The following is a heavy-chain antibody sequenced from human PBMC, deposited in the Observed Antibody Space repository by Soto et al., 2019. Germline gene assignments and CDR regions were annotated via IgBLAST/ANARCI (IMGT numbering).Heavy chain of an antibody. CDR3: ERRGGALGY. J-gene: IGHJ4*02. CDR1: GFTFSSYA. V-gene: IGHV3-23*01. Sequence: EVQLMESGGGLVQPGGSLRLSCAASGFTFSSYAMSWVRQAPGKGLEWVSVITGSGSTTYYADSVKGRFTISRDNSKNTLYLQMNSRRAEEKAVYYCERRGGALGYWGQGTLVTVSS. CDR2: ITGSGSTT. D-gene: IGHD3-16*01.